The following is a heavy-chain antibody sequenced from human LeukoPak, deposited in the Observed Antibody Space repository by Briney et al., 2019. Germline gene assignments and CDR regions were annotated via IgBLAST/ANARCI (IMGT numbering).Heavy chain of an antibody. D-gene: IGHD6-19*01. V-gene: IGHV3-48*03. CDR1: GFTLWDYE. J-gene: IGHJ4*02. CDR3: ARQRIAVTVGGDFDY. Sequence: GGFLRLLCAVSGFTLWDYEMNWVRQAPGKGVEGVAYIINGGSIIYYEDSVKGRFTNSRDNAKNSLHLQMNSLRAEDTAVYYCARQRIAVTVGGDFDYWGQGTLVTVSS. CDR2: IINGGSII.